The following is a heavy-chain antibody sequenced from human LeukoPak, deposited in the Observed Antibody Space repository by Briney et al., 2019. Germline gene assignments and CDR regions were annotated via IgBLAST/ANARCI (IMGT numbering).Heavy chain of an antibody. J-gene: IGHJ5*02. D-gene: IGHD3-22*01. CDR1: GFTFSNYS. CDR3: ARFRFGYYDNSAPP. CDR2: ISSRSSYI. V-gene: IGHV3-21*01. Sequence: GESLKISCAASGFTFSNYSMNWVRQAPGKGLEWVSSISSRSSYIYYADSVKGRFTISRDNAKDSLYLQMNSLRAEDTAVYYCARFRFGYYDNSAPPWGQGTLVTVSS.